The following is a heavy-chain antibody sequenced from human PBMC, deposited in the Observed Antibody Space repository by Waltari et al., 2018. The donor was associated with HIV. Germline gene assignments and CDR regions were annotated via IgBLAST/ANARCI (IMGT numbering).Heavy chain of an antibody. Sequence: QVQLVQSGAEVKKPGASVKVSCKASGYTFTSYGISWVRQAPGQGLEWMGWISTYNGNTNYAQKLQGRVAMTTDTSTSTAYMELRSLRSDDTAVYYCATTSLGYYDSSTSTRLGYWGQGTLVTVSS. J-gene: IGHJ4*02. CDR1: GYTFTSYG. V-gene: IGHV1-18*01. CDR2: ISTYNGNT. D-gene: IGHD3-22*01. CDR3: ATTSLGYYDSSTSTRLGY.